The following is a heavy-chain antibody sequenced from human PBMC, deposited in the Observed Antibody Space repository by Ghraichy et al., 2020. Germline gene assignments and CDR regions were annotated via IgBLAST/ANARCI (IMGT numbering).Heavy chain of an antibody. D-gene: IGHD2-8*01. CDR1: GFTFSSYA. V-gene: IGHV3-23*01. CDR2: ISGSGGST. CDR3: AKDKMGYDWYFDL. J-gene: IGHJ2*01. Sequence: GGSLRLSCAASGFTFSSYAMSWVRQAPGKGLEWVSTISGSGGSTYYADSVKGRFTISRDNSKNTLYLQMNSLRAEDTAVYYCAKDKMGYDWYFDLWGRGTLVTVSS.